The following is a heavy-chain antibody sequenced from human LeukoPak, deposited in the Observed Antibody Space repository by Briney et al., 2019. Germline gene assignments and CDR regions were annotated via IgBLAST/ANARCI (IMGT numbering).Heavy chain of an antibody. CDR2: INAYNDNT. D-gene: IGHD2-8*01. CDR1: GYTFTTYG. CDR3: ARVGPSMVYVDFDH. Sequence: ASVKVSCKASGYTFTTYGISWVRQAPGQGLEWMGWINAYNDNTNYALKFQDRVTMTTDTSTSTAYMELRSLRSDDTAVYYCARVGPSMVYVDFDHWGQGTLVTVSS. V-gene: IGHV1-18*01. J-gene: IGHJ4*02.